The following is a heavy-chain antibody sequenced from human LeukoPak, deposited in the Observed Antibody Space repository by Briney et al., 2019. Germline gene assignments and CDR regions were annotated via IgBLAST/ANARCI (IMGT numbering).Heavy chain of an antibody. D-gene: IGHD2-2*02. CDR3: ARLDIVVVPAAITYFDY. Sequence: PSETLSLTCTVSGGSNSSSSYYWGWIRQPPGKGLEWIGSIYYSGSTYYNPSLKSRVTISVDTSKNQFSLKLSSVTAADTAVYYCARLDIVVVPAAITYFDYWGQGTLVTVSS. V-gene: IGHV4-39*01. CDR2: IYYSGST. CDR1: GGSNSSSSYY. J-gene: IGHJ4*02.